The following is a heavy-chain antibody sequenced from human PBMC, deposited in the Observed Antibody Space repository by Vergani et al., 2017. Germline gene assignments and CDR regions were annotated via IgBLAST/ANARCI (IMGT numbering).Heavy chain of an antibody. V-gene: IGHV3-23*01. CDR3: AKDKGSYSLGYYYYYMDV. J-gene: IGHJ6*03. CDR1: GFTFSSYA. CDR2: ISGSGGST. Sequence: EVQLLESGGGLVQPGGSLRLSCAASGFTFSSYAMSWVRQAPGKGLEWVSAISGSGGSTYYADSVKGRFTISRDNSTNTLCLQMNSLRAEDTAVYYCAKDKGSYSLGYYYYYMDVWGKGTTVTVSS. D-gene: IGHD1-26*01.